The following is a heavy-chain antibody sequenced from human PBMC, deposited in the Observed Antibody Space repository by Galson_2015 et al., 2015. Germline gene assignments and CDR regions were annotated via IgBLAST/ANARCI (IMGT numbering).Heavy chain of an antibody. CDR2: IYPDDSDT. CDR3: ARGDYYGLVHL. Sequence: QSGAEVKKPGESLKISCKGSGYSFSTYWIGWVRQMPGKGLEWMGVIYPDDSDTRYSPSLKSRVTISVGPSTSQFSLKLGSVTTADTAVYYCARGDYYGLVHLWGQGKLVTVYS. V-gene: IGHV5-51*01. J-gene: IGHJ5*02. D-gene: IGHD3-10*01. CDR1: GYSFSTYW.